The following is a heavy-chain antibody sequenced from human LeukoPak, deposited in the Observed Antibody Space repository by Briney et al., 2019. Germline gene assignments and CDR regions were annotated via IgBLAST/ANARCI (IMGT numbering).Heavy chain of an antibody. CDR1: GGSISYYY. CDR3: AREDPQTTVPEGMDV. CDR2: IYYSGTT. D-gene: IGHD4-17*01. V-gene: IGHV4-59*01. J-gene: IGHJ6*02. Sequence: PSETLSPTCTVSGGSISYYYWSWLRQSPGKGLEWIGYIYYSGTTNYNPSLKSRVTVSVDTSKNQFSLQLRSVTAADTAVYYCAREDPQTTVPEGMDVWGQGTTVTVSS.